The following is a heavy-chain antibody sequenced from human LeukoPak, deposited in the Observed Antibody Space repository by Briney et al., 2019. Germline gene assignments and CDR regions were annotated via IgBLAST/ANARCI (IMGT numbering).Heavy chain of an antibody. CDR2: IYTSGNT. V-gene: IGHV4-4*07. CDR1: GGSISGYY. D-gene: IGHD2-15*01. J-gene: IGHJ4*02. Sequence: SETLSLTCTVSGGSISGYYWSWIRQPAGKGLEWIGRIYTSGNTNYNPSLKSRVTMSVDTSKNQFSLWLNSVTAAVPAVYYCARNSCYDLPWGERTVVSVSS. CDR3: ARNSCYDLP.